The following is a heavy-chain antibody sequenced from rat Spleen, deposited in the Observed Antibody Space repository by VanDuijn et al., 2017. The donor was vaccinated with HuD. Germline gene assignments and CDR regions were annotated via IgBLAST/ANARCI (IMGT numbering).Heavy chain of an antibody. CDR3: ATSEGVHYYLPFAY. V-gene: IGHV3-3*01. CDR1: GYSITSSLR. Sequence: EVQLLESGPGLVKPSQSLSLTCSVIGYSITSSLRWNWIRKFPGNKLEWMGYINSAGSTVYNPSLKSRISITRDTSKNQFFLQVNSVSTEDTATYYCATSEGVHYYLPFAYWGQGTLVTVSS. J-gene: IGHJ3*01. CDR2: INSAGST. D-gene: IGHD1-1*01.